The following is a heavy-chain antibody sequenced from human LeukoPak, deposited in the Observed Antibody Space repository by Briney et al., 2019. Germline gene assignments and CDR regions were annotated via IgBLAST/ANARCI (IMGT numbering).Heavy chain of an antibody. CDR3: ARQNYGGNSKDAFDI. D-gene: IGHD4-17*01. Sequence: GESLQISCKGSGYSFASYWIGWVRQLPGKGLEWKGSIYPGDSDTRYSPSFQGQVTISADKSISTAYLQWSSLKASDTAMYYCARQNYGGNSKDAFDIWGLGTTVTVSS. V-gene: IGHV5-51*01. J-gene: IGHJ3*02. CDR1: GYSFASYW. CDR2: IYPGDSDT.